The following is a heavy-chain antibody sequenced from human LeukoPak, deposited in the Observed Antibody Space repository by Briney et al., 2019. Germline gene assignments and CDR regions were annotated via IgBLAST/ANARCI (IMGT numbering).Heavy chain of an antibody. Sequence: ASVKVSCKASVYTFTSYGISWVRQAPGQGLEWMGRISAYNGNTNYAQKLQGRVTMTTDTSTSTAYMELRSLRSDDTAVYYCASYYYDSSGPSDYLHYYGMDVWGQGTTVTVSS. CDR2: ISAYNGNT. D-gene: IGHD3-22*01. V-gene: IGHV1-18*01. CDR1: VYTFTSYG. J-gene: IGHJ6*02. CDR3: ASYYYDSSGPSDYLHYYGMDV.